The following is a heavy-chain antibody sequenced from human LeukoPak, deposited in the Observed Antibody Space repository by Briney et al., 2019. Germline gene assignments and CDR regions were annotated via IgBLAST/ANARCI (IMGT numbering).Heavy chain of an antibody. V-gene: IGHV3-53*05. CDR2: IYSGGST. CDR3: AKDDFWSGPSYYMDV. J-gene: IGHJ6*03. D-gene: IGHD3-3*01. CDR1: GFTVSSNY. Sequence: GGSLRLSCAASGFTVSSNYMSWVRQAPGKGLEWVSVIYSGGSTYYADSVKGRFTISRDNSKNTLYLQMNSLRAEDTAVYYCAKDDFWSGPSYYMDVWGKGTTVTVSS.